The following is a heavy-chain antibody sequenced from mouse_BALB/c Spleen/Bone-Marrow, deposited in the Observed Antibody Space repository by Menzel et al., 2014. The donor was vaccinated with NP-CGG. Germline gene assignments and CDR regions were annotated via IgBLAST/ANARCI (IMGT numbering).Heavy chain of an antibody. Sequence: EVQLQQSGGGLVQPGGSLRLSCATSGFTFSDYYISWVRQXPGKALEWLGFXRNKAYGDTTEYSTSVKGRFTISRDNSQSXXYLQMNTLRAEDXGTYYCAADIDYXXXXXXXXXXWGLGTSVTXSS. V-gene: IGHV7-3*02. CDR2: XRNKAYGDTT. CDR3: AADIDYXXXXXXXXXX. J-gene: IGHJ4*01. CDR1: GFTFSDYY. D-gene: IGHD1-1*02.